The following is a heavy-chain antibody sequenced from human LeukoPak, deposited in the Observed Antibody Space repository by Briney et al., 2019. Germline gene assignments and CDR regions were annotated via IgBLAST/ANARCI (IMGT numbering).Heavy chain of an antibody. CDR1: GYXFTIYW. CDR3: ARRDYTSGRTYFHH. D-gene: IGHD6-19*01. V-gene: IGHV5-51*01. Sequence: GESLKISCNGSGYXFTIYWICWVRQMPGKGLEWMGVIYPGDSDTRYSPSFQGQVTISVDTSNSTAYLQWSSLKASDTAMYYCARRDYTSGRTYFHHWGQGTLVTVSS. CDR2: IYPGDSDT. J-gene: IGHJ1*01.